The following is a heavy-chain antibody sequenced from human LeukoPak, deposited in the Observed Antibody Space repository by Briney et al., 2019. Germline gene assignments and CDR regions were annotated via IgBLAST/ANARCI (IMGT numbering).Heavy chain of an antibody. CDR1: GFLFSNYD. V-gene: IGHV3-30*01. Sequence: GGSLRLSCAGSGFLFSNYDFHWVRQAPGKGLEWVAFISYDGSSKNYAQSVKGRFTISRDNSKNTLYVQMNSLRHEDTAVYYCARVTGHSGYDLKYWGQGALVTVAS. J-gene: IGHJ4*02. CDR3: ARVTGHSGYDLKY. CDR2: ISYDGSSK. D-gene: IGHD5-12*01.